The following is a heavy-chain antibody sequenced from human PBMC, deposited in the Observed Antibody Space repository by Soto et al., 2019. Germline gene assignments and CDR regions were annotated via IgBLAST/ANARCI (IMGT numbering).Heavy chain of an antibody. J-gene: IGHJ4*02. D-gene: IGHD3-3*01. CDR1: GFTFSSYA. V-gene: IGHV3-30-3*01. CDR3: AREGVVIQPGFDY. Sequence: GGSLRLSCAASGFTFSSYAMHWVRQAPGKGLEWVAVISYDGSNKYYADSVKGRFTISRDNSKNTLYLQMNSLRAEDTAVYYCAREGVVIQPGFDYWGQGTLVTVSS. CDR2: ISYDGSNK.